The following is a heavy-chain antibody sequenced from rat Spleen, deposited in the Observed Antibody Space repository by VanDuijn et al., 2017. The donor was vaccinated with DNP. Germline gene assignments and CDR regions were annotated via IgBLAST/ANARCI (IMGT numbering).Heavy chain of an antibody. D-gene: IGHD4-3*01. Sequence: EVQLVESGGGLVQPGRSLKLSCAASGFSFSDYDMAWVRQAPKKGLEWVATIIYDGSRTYYRDSVKGRFTISRDNAKSTLYLQMDSLRSEETATYYCARQGIRGADYYFDYWGQGVMVTVSS. J-gene: IGHJ2*01. V-gene: IGHV5S10*01. CDR1: GFSFSDYD. CDR2: IIYDGSRT. CDR3: ARQGIRGADYYFDY.